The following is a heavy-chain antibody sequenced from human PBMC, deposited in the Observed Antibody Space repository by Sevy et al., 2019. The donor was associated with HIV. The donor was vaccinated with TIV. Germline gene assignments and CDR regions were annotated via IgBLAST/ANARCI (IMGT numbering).Heavy chain of an antibody. D-gene: IGHD5-12*01. CDR3: ARDGGDIVATIYYFDY. Sequence: SQTLSLTCAISGDSVSSNSAAWNWIRQSPSRGLEWLGRTYYRSKWYNDYAVSVKSRITINPDTSQNQFSLQLNSVTPEDTAVYYCARDGGDIVATIYYFDYWGQGTLVTVSS. CDR2: TYYRSKWYN. V-gene: IGHV6-1*01. CDR1: GDSVSSNSAA. J-gene: IGHJ4*02.